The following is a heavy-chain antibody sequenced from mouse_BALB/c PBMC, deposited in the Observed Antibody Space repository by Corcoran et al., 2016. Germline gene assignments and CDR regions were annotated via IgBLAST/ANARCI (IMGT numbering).Heavy chain of an antibody. V-gene: IGHV9-3-1*01. CDR3: ASPIYYGNYVSWFAY. D-gene: IGHD2-1*01. J-gene: IGHJ3*01. CDR1: GYTFTNYG. CDR2: INTYTGEP. Sequence: QIQLVQSGPELKKPGETVKISCKAAGYTFTNYGRNWVKQAPGRGLKWMGWINTYTGEPTYADDFKGRFAFSLETSASTAYLQINNLKNEDTATYFCASPIYYGNYVSWFAYWGQGTLVTVSA.